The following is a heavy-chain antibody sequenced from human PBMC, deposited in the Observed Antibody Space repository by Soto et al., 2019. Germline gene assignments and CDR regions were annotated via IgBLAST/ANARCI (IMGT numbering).Heavy chain of an antibody. CDR1: GFTFSSYW. CDR3: ARDRYSYYDFWSGSLPYYYYGMDV. J-gene: IGHJ6*02. Sequence: PGGSLRLSCAASGFTFSSYWMSWVRQAPGKGLEWVANIKQDGSEKYYVDSVKGRFTISRDNAKNSLYLQMKSLRAEDTAVYYCARDRYSYYDFWSGSLPYYYYGMDVWGQGTTVTVSS. D-gene: IGHD3-3*01. CDR2: IKQDGSEK. V-gene: IGHV3-7*01.